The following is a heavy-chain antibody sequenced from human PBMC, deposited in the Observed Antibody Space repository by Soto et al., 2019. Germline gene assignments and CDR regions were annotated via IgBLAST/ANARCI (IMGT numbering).Heavy chain of an antibody. CDR3: ARRRILPRRPIYYYYYYMDV. V-gene: IGHV4-39*01. CDR1: GGSISSSSYY. J-gene: IGHJ6*03. CDR2: IYYSGST. Sequence: PSETLSLTCTVSGGSISSSSYYWGWIRQPPGKGLEWIGSIYYSGSTYYNPSLKSRVTISVDTSKNQFSLKLSSATAADTAVYYCARRRILPRRPIYYYYYYMDVWGKGTTVTVSS.